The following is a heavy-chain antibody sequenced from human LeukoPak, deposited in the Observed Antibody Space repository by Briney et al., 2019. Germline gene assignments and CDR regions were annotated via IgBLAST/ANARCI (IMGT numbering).Heavy chain of an antibody. V-gene: IGHV3-23*01. Sequence: GGSLRLSCAASGFTFSSYAMSWVSQAPGKGLEWVSAISGSGGTTYYADSVKGRFTISRDNSKNTLYLQMNSLRAEDTAEYYCAKVAGYQPYYGMDVWGQETTVTVSS. CDR1: GFTFSSYA. D-gene: IGHD2-2*01. CDR2: ISGSGGTT. J-gene: IGHJ6*02. CDR3: AKVAGYQPYYGMDV.